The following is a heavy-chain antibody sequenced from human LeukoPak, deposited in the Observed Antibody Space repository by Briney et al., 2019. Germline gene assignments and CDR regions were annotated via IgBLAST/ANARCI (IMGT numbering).Heavy chain of an antibody. CDR3: GGRRV. V-gene: IGHV3-15*01. CDR1: GFNFRSAW. J-gene: IGHJ3*01. CDR2: VRSKSDAGTM. Sequence: PGGSLRLSCTASGFNFRSAWMSWARQAPGKGLEWVGRVRSKSDAGTMDYAAHVEGRFTISRDDSKNMVFLDMNSLKSEDTGVYYCGGRRVWGNGTVVTVSS. D-gene: IGHD3-16*01.